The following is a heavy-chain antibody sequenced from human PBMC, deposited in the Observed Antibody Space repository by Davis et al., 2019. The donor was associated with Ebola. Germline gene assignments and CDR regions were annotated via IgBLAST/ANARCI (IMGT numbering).Heavy chain of an antibody. CDR2: INHSGST. CDR1: GGSISGYY. V-gene: IGHV4-34*01. J-gene: IGHJ4*02. D-gene: IGHD6-13*01. CDR3: ARGIAAAGFFDY. Sequence: PSETLSLTCTVSGGSISGYYWSWIRQPPGKGLEWIGEINHSGSTNYNPSLKSRVTISVDTSKNQFSLKLSSVTAADTAVYYCARGIAAAGFFDYWGQGTLVTVSS.